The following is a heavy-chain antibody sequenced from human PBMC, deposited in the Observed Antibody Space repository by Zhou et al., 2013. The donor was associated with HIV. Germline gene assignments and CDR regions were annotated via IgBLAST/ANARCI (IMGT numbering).Heavy chain of an antibody. CDR2: ILPIFGTT. Sequence: QVQLLQSGAEVKKPGSSVTVSCKGTFSNYAVSWVRQAPGQGPEWIGKILPIFGTTNYAQKFQGRVTISTDESKSTVDMHLSSLTSQDTAVYYCARGFDRPFYFETWGQGTLVTVSS. J-gene: IGHJ4*02. CDR3: ARGFDRPFYFET. CDR1: TFSNYA. V-gene: IGHV1-69*05.